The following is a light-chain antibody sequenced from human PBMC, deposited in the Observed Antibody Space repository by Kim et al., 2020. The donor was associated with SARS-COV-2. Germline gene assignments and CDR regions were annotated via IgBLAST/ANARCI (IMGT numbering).Light chain of an antibody. J-gene: IGKJ2*01. CDR3: QLYDSSPLYT. CDR2: GTS. CDR1: QSVSNTF. V-gene: IGKV3-20*01. Sequence: EIVLTQFPGTLSVFPGERATLSCRASQSVSNTFLAWYQQRPGQAPRLLIYGTSNRATDIPDRFSGGGSGTDFTLTISRVEPEDFAVYYCQLYDSSPLYTFGQGTKLEI.